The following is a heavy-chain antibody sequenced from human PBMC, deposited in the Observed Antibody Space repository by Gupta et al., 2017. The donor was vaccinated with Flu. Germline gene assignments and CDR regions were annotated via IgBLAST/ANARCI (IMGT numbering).Heavy chain of an antibody. CDR1: GFAFNSFG. D-gene: IGHD3-10*01. J-gene: IGHJ4*01. CDR3: AKDSGSVGAREVFDS. V-gene: IGHV3-23*03. CDR2: INGRGNTV. Sequence: EVQLLESGGGLVQPGGSLRLSCVASGFAFNSFGMTWVRQAPGKGLEWVSSINGRGNTVYYADSVKGRFTLSRDNNRNTLYLQMNSLRAEDTAKYYCAKDSGSVGAREVFDSWGQGTLVTVSS.